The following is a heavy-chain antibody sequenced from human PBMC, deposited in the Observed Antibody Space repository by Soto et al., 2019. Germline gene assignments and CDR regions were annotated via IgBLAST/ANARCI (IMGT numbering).Heavy chain of an antibody. CDR1: GYTFTSYA. Sequence: ASVKVSCKASGYTFTSYAIHWVRQAPGQRLEWMGWINAGNGNTKYSQKFQGRVTITRDTSASTAYMELSSLRSEDTAVYYCARGNGDYLNWFDPWGQGTLVTVSS. J-gene: IGHJ5*02. CDR2: INAGNGNT. D-gene: IGHD4-17*01. CDR3: ARGNGDYLNWFDP. V-gene: IGHV1-3*01.